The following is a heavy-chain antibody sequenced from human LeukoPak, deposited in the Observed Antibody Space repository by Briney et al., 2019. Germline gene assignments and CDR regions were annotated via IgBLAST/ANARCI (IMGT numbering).Heavy chain of an antibody. CDR2: IYYSRST. CDR3: ARGEMATIEDAFDI. D-gene: IGHD5-24*01. V-gene: IGHV4-59*01. Sequence: SETLSLTCTVSGGSISSYYWSWIRQPPGKGLEWIGYIYYSRSTNYNPSLKSRVTISVDTSKNQFSLKLSSVTAADTAVYYCARGEMATIEDAFDIWGQGTMVTVSS. CDR1: GGSISSYY. J-gene: IGHJ3*02.